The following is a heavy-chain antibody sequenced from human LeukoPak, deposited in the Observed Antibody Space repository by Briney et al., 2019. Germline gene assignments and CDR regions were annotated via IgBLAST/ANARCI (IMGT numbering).Heavy chain of an antibody. CDR1: GGSISSGDYY. V-gene: IGHV4-30-4*01. CDR3: ARTLVSFGGVMGDDY. CDR2: IYYSGST. J-gene: IGHJ4*02. D-gene: IGHD3-16*01. Sequence: PSQTLSLTCTVSGGSISSGDYYWSWIRQPPGKGLEWIGYIYYSGSTYYNPSLKSRVTISVDTSKNQFSLKLSSVTAAGTAVYYCARTLVSFGGVMGDDYWGQGTLVTASS.